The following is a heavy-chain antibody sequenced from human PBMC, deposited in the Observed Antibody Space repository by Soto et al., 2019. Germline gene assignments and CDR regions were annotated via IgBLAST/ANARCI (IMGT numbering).Heavy chain of an antibody. CDR3: AGRPDYYYCMDV. CDR1: GGSISSGGYS. Sequence: SETLSLTCAVSGGSISSGGYSWSWIRQPPGKGLEWIGYIYHSGSTYYNPSLKSRVTISVDRSKNQFSLKLSSVTAADTAVYYCAGRPDYYYCMDVWGQGPTVSVS. V-gene: IGHV4-30-2*01. J-gene: IGHJ6*02. CDR2: IYHSGST.